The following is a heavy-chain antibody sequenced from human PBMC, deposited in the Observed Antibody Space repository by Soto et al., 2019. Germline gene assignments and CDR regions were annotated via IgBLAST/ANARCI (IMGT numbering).Heavy chain of an antibody. CDR1: GDSLTSYI. CDR3: SKTLVFVNCAYMDV. J-gene: IGHJ6*03. CDR2: VIPIQGKA. D-gene: IGHD3-10*01. Sequence: QVQLVQSGAEVKKPGSSVRVSCEVSGDSLTSYIFTWVRQAPGQGLEWMGRVIPIQGKADYALKIQDRVTISAAKSNNTVYMVLRSLRPEDTAFYYCSKTLVFVNCAYMDVWGKGTTFTVSS. V-gene: IGHV1-69*02.